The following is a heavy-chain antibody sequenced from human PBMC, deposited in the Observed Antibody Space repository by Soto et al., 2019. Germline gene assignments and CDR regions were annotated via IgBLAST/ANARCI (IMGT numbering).Heavy chain of an antibody. V-gene: IGHV1-18*04. CDR3: ARDLLWFGEGFDI. Sequence: ASVKVSCKASGYTFTSDGISWVRQAPGQGLEWMGWISAYNGNTNYAQKLQGRVTMTTGTSTSTAYMELRSLRSDDTAVHYCARDLLWFGEGFDIWGQGTMVTVSS. J-gene: IGHJ3*02. CDR1: GYTFTSDG. D-gene: IGHD3-10*01. CDR2: ISAYNGNT.